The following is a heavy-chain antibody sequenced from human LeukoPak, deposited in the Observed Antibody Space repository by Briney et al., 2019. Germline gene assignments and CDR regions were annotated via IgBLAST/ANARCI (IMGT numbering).Heavy chain of an antibody. D-gene: IGHD3-22*01. CDR2: ISGSGDNT. CDR1: GFTFSSYA. J-gene: IGHJ4*02. Sequence: GGSLRLSCAASGFTFSSYAMSWIRQVPGKGLEWVSGISGSGDNTYYADSVKGRFTISRDNSKNTLYVQVNSLGTEDTAAYYCAKGSYYDSSGSFYFDYWGQGTLVTVSS. CDR3: AKGSYYDSSGSFYFDY. V-gene: IGHV3-23*01.